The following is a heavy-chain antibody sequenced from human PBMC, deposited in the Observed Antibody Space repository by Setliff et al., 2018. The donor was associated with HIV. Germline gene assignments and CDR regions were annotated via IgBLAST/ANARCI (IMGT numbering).Heavy chain of an antibody. Sequence: GGSLRLSCEASGFTFSDYDFHWVRQAAGKGLEWVSAIGTGGDTYYVDSVKGPFTISRENARNSLYLQMNSLRVGDTAVYYCARSFPYYYESGGLYAMDVWGLGTTVTVSS. J-gene: IGHJ6*02. CDR2: IGTGGDT. V-gene: IGHV3-13*01. CDR3: ARSFPYYYESGGLYAMDV. D-gene: IGHD3-22*01. CDR1: GFTFSDYD.